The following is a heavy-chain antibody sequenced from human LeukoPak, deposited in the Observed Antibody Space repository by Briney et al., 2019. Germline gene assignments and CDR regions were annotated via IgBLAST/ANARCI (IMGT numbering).Heavy chain of an antibody. CDR1: GFAFYDYG. CDR3: AGDPNNYGRLDY. J-gene: IGHJ4*02. Sequence: GGSLTLSCAASGFAFYDYGMSWVRQVPGRGLEWVSDINWNGDRTAYADSVKGRFTIYKDKAKNSLYLQMNSVRAEDTALYYCAGDPNNYGRLDYWGQGTLVAVSS. V-gene: IGHV3-20*04. CDR2: INWNGDRT. D-gene: IGHD3-16*01.